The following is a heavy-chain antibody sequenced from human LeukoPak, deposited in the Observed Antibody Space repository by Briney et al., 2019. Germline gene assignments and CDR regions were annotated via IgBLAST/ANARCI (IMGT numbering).Heavy chain of an antibody. D-gene: IGHD3-22*01. Sequence: SETLSLTCAVYGGSFSGYYWTWIRQTPEKGLEWIGEMNPSGSTNYNPSLKSRVTISVDTSKNQFSLELSSVTAADTAVYYCARGRQDVTMIVVVMTAVSYYLDVWGKGTTVTIS. CDR1: GGSFSGYY. CDR2: MNPSGST. CDR3: ARGRQDVTMIVVVMTAVSYYLDV. J-gene: IGHJ6*03. V-gene: IGHV4-34*01.